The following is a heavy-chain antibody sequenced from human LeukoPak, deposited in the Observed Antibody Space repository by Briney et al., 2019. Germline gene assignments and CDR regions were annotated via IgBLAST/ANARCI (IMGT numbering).Heavy chain of an antibody. CDR1: GFTFSSYA. V-gene: IGHV3-23*01. CDR3: ARYCSSTSCYRSPDAFDI. Sequence: GGSLRLSCAASGFTFSSYAMSWVRQAPGKGLEWVSAISGSGGSTYYADSVKGRFTISRDNSKNTLYLQMNSLRVEDTAVYYCARYCSSTSCYRSPDAFDIWGQGTMVTASS. D-gene: IGHD2-2*01. J-gene: IGHJ3*02. CDR2: ISGSGGST.